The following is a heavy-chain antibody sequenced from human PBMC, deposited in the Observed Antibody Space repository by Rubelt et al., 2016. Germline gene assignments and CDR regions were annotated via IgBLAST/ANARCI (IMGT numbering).Heavy chain of an antibody. CDR3: GRLGGDMGRGVIPTSGWFDP. CDR2: INHSGSP. CDR1: GGSFSGYY. V-gene: IGHV4-34*01. D-gene: IGHD3-10*01. Sequence: QVQLQQWGAGLLKPSETLSLTCAVYGGSFSGYYWSWIRQPPGKGLEWIGEINHSGSPNYNPSLKMWVPLSVDAAKNRFSLKLSSVTAADTAVYYCGRLGGDMGRGVIPTSGWFDPWGQGTLVTVSS. J-gene: IGHJ5*02.